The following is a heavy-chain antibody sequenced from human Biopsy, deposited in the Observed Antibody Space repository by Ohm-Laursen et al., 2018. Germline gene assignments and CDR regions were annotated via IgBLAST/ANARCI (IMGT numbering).Heavy chain of an antibody. V-gene: IGHV2-70*19. J-gene: IGHJ6*02. CDR1: GFSLSTRCMC. CDR3: ARTPILIVSAGLVYRHRRQLQGMDV. D-gene: IGHD6-13*01. CDR2: VVWVELK. Sequence: TQTLTLTCSFSGFSLSTRCMCVSWLLQAPVRALEWLALVVWVELKHYSSSLQTQLSISNDTSNDQVVLTVNNVDPADTTTYYCARTPILIVSAGLVYRHRRQLQGMDVWGQGSAVTVS.